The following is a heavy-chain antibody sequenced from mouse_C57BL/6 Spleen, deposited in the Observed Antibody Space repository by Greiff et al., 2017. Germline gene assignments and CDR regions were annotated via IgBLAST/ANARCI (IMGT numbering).Heavy chain of an antibody. V-gene: IGHV1-15*01. CDR3: TRALGGYAMDY. CDR2: IDPETGGT. J-gene: IGHJ4*01. D-gene: IGHD4-1*01. CDR1: GYTFTDYE. Sequence: QVQLKQSGAELVRPGASVTLSCKASGYTFTDYEMHWVKQTPVHGLEWIGAIDPETGGTAYNQKFKGKAILTADKSSSTAYMELRSLTSEDSAVYYCTRALGGYAMDYWGQGTSVTVSS.